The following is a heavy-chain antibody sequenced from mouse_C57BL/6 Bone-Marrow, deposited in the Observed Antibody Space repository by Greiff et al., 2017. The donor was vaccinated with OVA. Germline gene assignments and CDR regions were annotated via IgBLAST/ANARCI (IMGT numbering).Heavy chain of an antibody. CDR2: IYPGSGST. Sequence: QVQLQQPGAELVKPGASVKMSCKASGYTFTSYWITWVKQRPGQCLEWIGDIYPGSGSTNYNEKFKSKATLTVDTSSSTAYMQLSSLTSEDSAVYYCARAAYYSNYVGYYYAMDYWGQGTSVTVSS. D-gene: IGHD2-5*01. CDR1: GYTFTSYW. J-gene: IGHJ4*01. CDR3: ARAAYYSNYVGYYYAMDY. V-gene: IGHV1-55*01.